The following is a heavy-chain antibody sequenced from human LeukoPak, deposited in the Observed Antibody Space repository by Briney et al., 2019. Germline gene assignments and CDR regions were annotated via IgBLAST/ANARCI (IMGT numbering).Heavy chain of an antibody. J-gene: IGHJ4*02. D-gene: IGHD5-24*01. Sequence: SETLSLACTVSGASISSYYWSWIRQPPGKGLEWIGYIYYSGSTNYNPSLKSRVTISVDTSKNQFSLKLSSVTAADTAVYYCARWQDGYNIGYFDYWSQGTLVTVSS. CDR1: GASISSYY. CDR2: IYYSGST. CDR3: ARWQDGYNIGYFDY. V-gene: IGHV4-59*01.